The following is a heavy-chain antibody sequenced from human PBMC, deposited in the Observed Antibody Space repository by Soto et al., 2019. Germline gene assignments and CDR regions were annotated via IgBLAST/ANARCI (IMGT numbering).Heavy chain of an antibody. CDR3: ARAEVAVAGSGWFGA. V-gene: IGHV4-30-4*01. J-gene: IGHJ5*01. CDR1: GDSITSGDYY. Sequence: SETLSLTCTVSGDSITSGDYYWSWVRQPPGKGLEWIGYIFYSGSTYYKASLKSRVTISLDMSRNQFSLKLTSVTAADTAVYNCARAEVAVAGSGWFGAWGHGTLVTVSS. CDR2: IFYSGST. D-gene: IGHD6-19*01.